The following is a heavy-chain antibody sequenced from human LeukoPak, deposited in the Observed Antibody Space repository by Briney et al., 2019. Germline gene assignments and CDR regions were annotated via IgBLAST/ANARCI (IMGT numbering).Heavy chain of an antibody. CDR3: AKGLRGYSYGPNGY. J-gene: IGHJ4*02. D-gene: IGHD5-18*01. CDR2: ISGSGGST. CDR1: GFTFSSYA. V-gene: IGHV3-23*01. Sequence: GGSLRLSCAASGFTFSSYAMSWVRHAPGKGLEWVSAISGSGGSTYYADSVKGRFTISRDNSKNTLYLQMNSLRAEDTAVYYCAKGLRGYSYGPNGYWGQGTLVTVSS.